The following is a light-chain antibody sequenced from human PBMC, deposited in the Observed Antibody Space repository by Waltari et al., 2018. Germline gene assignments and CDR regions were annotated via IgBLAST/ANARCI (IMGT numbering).Light chain of an antibody. Sequence: EIVLTQSPGTLSLSPGETAIPSCRASQSVIRSYLAWYQQKPGQAPRLLIFGASSRATGIPDRFSGSGSGTDFSLTISRLEPEDFAMYYCQHYSNSPWTFGQGTKVEIK. CDR1: QSVIRSY. J-gene: IGKJ1*01. CDR2: GAS. V-gene: IGKV3-20*01. CDR3: QHYSNSPWT.